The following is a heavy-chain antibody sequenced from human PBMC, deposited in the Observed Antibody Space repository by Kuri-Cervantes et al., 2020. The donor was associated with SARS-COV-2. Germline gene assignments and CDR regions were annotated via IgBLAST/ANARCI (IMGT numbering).Heavy chain of an antibody. CDR2: FDPEDGET. D-gene: IGHD2-15*01. J-gene: IGHJ2*01. CDR3: ARLAGGVTATWYFDL. CDR1: GYTLTELS. Sequence: ASVKVSCKVSGYTLTELSMHWVRQAPGKGLEWMGGFDPEDGETIYAQKFQGRVTITADKSTSTAYMELSSLRSEDTAVYYCARLAGGVTATWYFDLWGRGTLVTVSS. V-gene: IGHV1-24*01.